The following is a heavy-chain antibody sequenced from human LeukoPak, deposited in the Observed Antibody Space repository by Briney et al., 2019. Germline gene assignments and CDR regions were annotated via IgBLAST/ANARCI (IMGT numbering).Heavy chain of an antibody. CDR1: GFTVTNNY. CDR2: IYSGGNT. J-gene: IGHJ3*01. Sequence: PGGSLRLSCAASGFTVTNNYMTWVRQAPGKGLEWVSVIYSGGNTYYADFVKGRFTISRDNFKNTLYLQMNSLRAEDTAVYFCAKGLYDSRSPMGAFDVWGLGTMVTVSS. D-gene: IGHD3-10*01. V-gene: IGHV3-66*01. CDR3: AKGLYDSRSPMGAFDV.